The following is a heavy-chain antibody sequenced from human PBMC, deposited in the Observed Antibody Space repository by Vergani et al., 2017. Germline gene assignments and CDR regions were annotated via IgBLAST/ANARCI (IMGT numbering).Heavy chain of an antibody. CDR3: AALAYCSSTRGVCFDY. Sequence: HMQLVQSGPEVKKPGTSVKVSCKASGFTFTSSAVQWVRQARGQRLEWIGWIVVGSGNTNYAQKFQERVTITSDMSTSTAYMELSSLRSEDTAVYYCAALAYCSSTRGVCFDYWGQGTLVTVSS. CDR2: IVVGSGNT. J-gene: IGHJ4*02. CDR1: GFTFTSSA. D-gene: IGHD2-2*01. V-gene: IGHV1-58*01.